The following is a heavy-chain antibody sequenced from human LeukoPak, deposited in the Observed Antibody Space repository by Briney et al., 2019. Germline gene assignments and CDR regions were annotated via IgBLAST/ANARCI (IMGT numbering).Heavy chain of an antibody. V-gene: IGHV4-39*07. CDR2: IYHSGST. CDR1: VGSISSSSYY. J-gene: IGHJ4*02. Sequence: SETLSLTCTVSVGSISSSSYYWGWIRQPPGKGLEWIGSIYHSGSTNYNPSLKSRVTISVDKSKNQFSPKLSSVTAADTAVYYCARDSDWAFDYWGQGTLVTVSS. CDR3: ARDSDWAFDY. D-gene: IGHD3-9*01.